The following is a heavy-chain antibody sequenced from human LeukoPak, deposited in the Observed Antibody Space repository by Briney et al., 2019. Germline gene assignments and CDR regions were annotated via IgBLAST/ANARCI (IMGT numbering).Heavy chain of an antibody. CDR3: ARDGSIAVAGTGGY. Sequence: ASVKVSCKASGYTFTAYYIHWMRQAPGQGLEWMGWISAYNGSTNYAQKLQGRVTMTTDTSTSTAYMELRSLRSDDTAVYYCARDGSIAVAGTGGYWGQGTLVTVSS. D-gene: IGHD6-19*01. J-gene: IGHJ4*02. V-gene: IGHV1-18*04. CDR2: ISAYNGST. CDR1: GYTFTAYY.